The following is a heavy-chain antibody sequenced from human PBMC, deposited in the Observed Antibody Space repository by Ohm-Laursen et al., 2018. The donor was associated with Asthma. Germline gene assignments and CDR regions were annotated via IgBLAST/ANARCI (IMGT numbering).Heavy chain of an antibody. CDR3: ASGAAAGPFDY. D-gene: IGHD6-13*01. CDR1: GGSIGSDDYY. Sequence: PSETLSLTCTVSGGSIGSDDYYWSWIRQPPGKGLEWIGYIYHSVSTYYSPSLKSRVTISGDTSKNQFSLKLSFVTAADTAVYYCASGAAAGPFDYWGQGTLVTVSS. J-gene: IGHJ4*02. V-gene: IGHV4-30-4*01. CDR2: IYHSVST.